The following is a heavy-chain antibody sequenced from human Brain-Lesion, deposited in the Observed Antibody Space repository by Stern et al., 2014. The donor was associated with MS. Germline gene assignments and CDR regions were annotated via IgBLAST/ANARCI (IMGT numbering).Heavy chain of an antibody. J-gene: IGHJ4*02. CDR1: GFSFGDYA. V-gene: IGHV3-49*03. D-gene: IGHD4-17*01. CDR2: IRSKVYGGAA. CDR3: TRDRLDYGYSYFDY. Sequence: EVQRVESGGGLIEPGRSLRLSCTASGFSFGDYAINWIRQAPGKGLEWVGFIRSKVYGGAAEYAASVKGRFTISRDDSKSIAYLQVNGLKTEDTAVYYCTRDRLDYGYSYFDYWGQGTLVTVSS.